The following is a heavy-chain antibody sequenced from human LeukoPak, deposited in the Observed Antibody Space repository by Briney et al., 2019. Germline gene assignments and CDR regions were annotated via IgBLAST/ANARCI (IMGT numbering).Heavy chain of an antibody. CDR3: ARGGRSSELV. J-gene: IGHJ4*02. V-gene: IGHV3-53*01. D-gene: IGHD6-6*01. CDR2: IYSTGDT. Sequence: GGSLRLSCAASGFIVSSVYMSWVRQSPGKGLECVSIIYSTGDTYYADSVKGRFTISRDVPKNSVYLQMNSLRAEDTAVYYCARGGRSSELVWGQGTRVTVSS. CDR1: GFIVSSVY.